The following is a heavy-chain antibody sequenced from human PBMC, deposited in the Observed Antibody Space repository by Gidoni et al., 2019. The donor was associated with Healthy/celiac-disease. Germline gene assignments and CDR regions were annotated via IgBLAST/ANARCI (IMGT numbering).Heavy chain of an antibody. Sequence: QVQLVESGGGVVQPGRSLELSCAPSGFTFSSYGMHWVRQAPGKGLEWVAVIWYDGSNKYYADSVKGRFTISRDNSKNTLYLQMNSLRAEDTAVYYCARDQQWLGTTSYYFDYWGQGTLVTVSS. D-gene: IGHD6-19*01. CDR1: GFTFSSYG. CDR3: ARDQQWLGTTSYYFDY. V-gene: IGHV3-33*01. J-gene: IGHJ4*02. CDR2: IWYDGSNK.